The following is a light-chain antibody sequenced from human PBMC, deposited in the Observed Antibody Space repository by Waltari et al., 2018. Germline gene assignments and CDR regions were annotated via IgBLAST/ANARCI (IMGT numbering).Light chain of an antibody. CDR1: SSDVGGYNY. V-gene: IGLV2-14*01. CDR3: SSYTSSSTRV. Sequence: QSALTQPASVSGSPGQSITISCTGTSSDVGGYNYVSWYQQHPGKAPELMIYEVSNRPSGVSNRFAGSQSGNTASLTISGLQAEDEADYYCSSYTSSSTRVFGTGTKVTVL. J-gene: IGLJ1*01. CDR2: EVS.